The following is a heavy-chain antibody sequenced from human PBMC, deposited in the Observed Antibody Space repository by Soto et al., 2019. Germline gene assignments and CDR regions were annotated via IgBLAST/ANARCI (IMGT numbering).Heavy chain of an antibody. D-gene: IGHD6-13*01. Sequence: QVQLEESVGGVVQPGTSLRLSCVASGFTISSYGMHWVRQAPGKGLEWVAVIPNTENKKYYADSVKGRFTISRDNSQNTLFLQMDSLMSEDTAVYYCARTAGGTVRGALDIWGQGTMVTVS. J-gene: IGHJ3*02. V-gene: IGHV3-30-3*01. CDR1: GFTISSYG. CDR2: IPNTENKK. CDR3: ARTAGGTVRGALDI.